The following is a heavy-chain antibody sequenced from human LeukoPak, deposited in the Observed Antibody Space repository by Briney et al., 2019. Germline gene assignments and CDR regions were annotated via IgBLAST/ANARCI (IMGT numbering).Heavy chain of an antibody. Sequence: GGSLRLSCAASGFTFSSYSMNWVRQAPGKGLEWVSSISSSSSYIYYADSVKGRFTISRDNAKNSLYLQMNSLRAEDTAVYYCARDSASYYDFWSVGYYYYMDVWGKGTTVTVSS. J-gene: IGHJ6*03. D-gene: IGHD3-3*01. V-gene: IGHV3-21*01. CDR2: ISSSSSYI. CDR3: ARDSASYYDFWSVGYYYYMDV. CDR1: GFTFSSYS.